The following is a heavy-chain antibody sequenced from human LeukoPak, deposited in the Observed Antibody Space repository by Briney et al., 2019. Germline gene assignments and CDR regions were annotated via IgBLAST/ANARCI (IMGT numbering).Heavy chain of an antibody. J-gene: IGHJ3*02. CDR1: GFTFSNYA. CDR2: ISGGGGST. V-gene: IGHV3-23*01. CDR3: AKRDDAFDI. Sequence: GGSLRLSCAASGFTFSNYAMSWVRQAPGKGLEWVSGISGGGGSTYYADSVKGRFTISRDNSKNTLYLQMNSLRVEDTAVYYCAKRDDAFDIWGQGTMVTVSS.